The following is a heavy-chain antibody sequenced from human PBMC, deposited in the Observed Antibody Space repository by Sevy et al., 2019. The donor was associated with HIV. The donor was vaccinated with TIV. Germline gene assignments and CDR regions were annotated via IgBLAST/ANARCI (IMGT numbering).Heavy chain of an antibody. CDR1: GGSFSGYY. J-gene: IGHJ5*02. V-gene: IGHV4-34*01. CDR3: ARGMGVAVAGTVWFDP. Sequence: GSLRLSCAVYGGSFSGYYWSWIRQPPGKGLEWIGEINHSGSTNYNPSLKSRVTISVDTSKDQFSLKLGSVTAADTAVYYCARGMGVAVAGTVWFDPWGQGTLVTVSS. CDR2: INHSGST. D-gene: IGHD6-13*01.